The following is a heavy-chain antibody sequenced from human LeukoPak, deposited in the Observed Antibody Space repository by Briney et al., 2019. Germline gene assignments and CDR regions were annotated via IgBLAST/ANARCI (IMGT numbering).Heavy chain of an antibody. Sequence: GGSLRLSCKGSGYSFTSYWIGWVRQMPGKGLEWMGIIYPGDSDTRYSPSFQGQVTISADKSISTAYLQWSGLKASDTAMYYCARHIWNGGFDYWGQGTLVTVSS. CDR3: ARHIWNGGFDY. CDR1: GYSFTSYW. J-gene: IGHJ4*02. D-gene: IGHD1-1*01. CDR2: IYPGDSDT. V-gene: IGHV5-51*01.